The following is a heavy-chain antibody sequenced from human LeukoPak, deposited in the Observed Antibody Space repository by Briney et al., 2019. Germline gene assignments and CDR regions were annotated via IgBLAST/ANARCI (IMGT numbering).Heavy chain of an antibody. D-gene: IGHD3-3*02. J-gene: IGHJ6*03. CDR3: ARDRLASLDMDV. Sequence: SETLSLTCTVSGGSISSYYWSWIRQPPGKGLEWIGYIYYSGSTNYNPSLKSRVTISVDTSKNQFSLKLSSVTAADTAVYYCARDRLASLDMDVWGKGTTVTVSS. CDR1: GGSISSYY. V-gene: IGHV4-59*01. CDR2: IYYSGST.